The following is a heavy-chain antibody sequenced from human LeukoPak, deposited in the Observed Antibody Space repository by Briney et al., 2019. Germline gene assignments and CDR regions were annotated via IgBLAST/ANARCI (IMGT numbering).Heavy chain of an antibody. Sequence: KPSETLSLTCTVSGGSISSYYWGWIRQPPGKGLEWVGYIYYSGSTNYNPSLKSRVTISVDTSKNQFSLKLSSVTAADTAVYYCARDPSPLYYYYGMDVWGQGTTVTVSS. J-gene: IGHJ6*02. CDR1: GGSISSYY. CDR2: IYYSGST. V-gene: IGHV4-59*01. CDR3: ARDPSPLYYYYGMDV.